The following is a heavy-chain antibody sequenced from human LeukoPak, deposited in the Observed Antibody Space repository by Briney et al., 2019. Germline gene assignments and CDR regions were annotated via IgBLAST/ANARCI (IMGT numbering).Heavy chain of an antibody. CDR3: ARRGYYDSSGYGF. V-gene: IGHV3-48*03. CDR1: GFTFSSYE. CDR2: ISSSGSTI. J-gene: IGHJ4*02. Sequence: GGSLRLSCAASGFTFSSYEMNWVRQAPGKGLEWVSYISSSGSTIYYADSVKGRFTISRDNAKNSLYLQMTSLRAEDTAIYYCARRGYYDSSGYGFWGQGTLVTVSS. D-gene: IGHD3-22*01.